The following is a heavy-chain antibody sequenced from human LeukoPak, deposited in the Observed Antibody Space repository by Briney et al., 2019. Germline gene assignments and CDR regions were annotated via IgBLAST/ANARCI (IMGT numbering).Heavy chain of an antibody. CDR2: IYAGDADT. CDR3: ARFRGELKDGFTF. V-gene: IGHV5-51*01. CDR1: GHTFSTDC. J-gene: IGHJ4*02. Sequence: GDSLTISSKGSGHTFSTDCIAWLRQLPGKGLEWIGVIYAGDADTRYSPSFQGHVTISADKSLNTAYLEWTNLKASDTAMYYCARFRGELKDGFTFWGEGTLVTVSS. D-gene: IGHD5-24*01.